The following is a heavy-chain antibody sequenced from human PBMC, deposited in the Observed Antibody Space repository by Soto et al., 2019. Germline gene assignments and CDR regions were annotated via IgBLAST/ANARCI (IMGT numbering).Heavy chain of an antibody. D-gene: IGHD2-15*01. CDR2: ISAYNGNT. J-gene: IGHJ4*02. CDR1: GYTFTSYG. CDR3: ARGAYCSGGSCYSWHNWNVLVDDY. V-gene: IGHV1-18*04. Sequence: ASVKVSCKASGYTFTSYGISWVRQAPGQGLEWMGWISAYNGNTNYAQKLQGRVTITTDTSTSTAYMELRSLRSDDTAVYSCARGAYCSGGSCYSWHNWNVLVDDYRGQGTLVTVSS.